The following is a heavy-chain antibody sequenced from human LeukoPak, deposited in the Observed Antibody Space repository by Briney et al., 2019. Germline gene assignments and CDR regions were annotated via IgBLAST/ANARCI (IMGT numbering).Heavy chain of an antibody. V-gene: IGHV3-30*02. CDR3: AKLVQQLVSRGYYFDY. CDR1: GFTFSSYG. CDR2: IRYDGSNK. J-gene: IGHJ4*02. D-gene: IGHD6-13*01. Sequence: GGSLRLSCAASGFTFSSYGMHWVRQAPGKGLEWVAFIRYDGSNKYYADSVKGRFTISRDNSKNALYLQMYSLRAEDTAVYYCAKLVQQLVSRGYYFDYWGQGTLVTVSS.